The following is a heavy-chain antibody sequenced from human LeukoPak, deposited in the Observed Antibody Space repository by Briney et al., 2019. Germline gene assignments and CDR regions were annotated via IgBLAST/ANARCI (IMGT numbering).Heavy chain of an antibody. V-gene: IGHV4-59*01. J-gene: IGHJ6*02. CDR1: GGSISSYY. D-gene: IGHD5-18*01. CDR2: IYYSGST. Sequence: SETLSLTCTVSGGSISSYYWSWIRQPPGKGLEWIGYIYYSGSTNYNPSLKSRVTISVDTSKNQFSLKLSSVTAADTAVYYCARDRVDTAMADYGMDVWGQGTTVTVSS. CDR3: ARDRVDTAMADYGMDV.